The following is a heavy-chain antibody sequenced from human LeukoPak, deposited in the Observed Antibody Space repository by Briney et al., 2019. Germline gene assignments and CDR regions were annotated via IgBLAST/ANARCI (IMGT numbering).Heavy chain of an antibody. D-gene: IGHD6-13*01. Sequence: ASVKVSCTASGYTFTSYAMHWVRQAPGQRLEWMGWINPGNGNTKYSQKFQGRVTITRDTSASTAYMELSSLRSEDTAVYYCASATEQQLVGGYRGQGALVTVSS. V-gene: IGHV1-3*01. CDR3: ASATEQQLVGGY. CDR2: INPGNGNT. CDR1: GYTFTSYA. J-gene: IGHJ4*02.